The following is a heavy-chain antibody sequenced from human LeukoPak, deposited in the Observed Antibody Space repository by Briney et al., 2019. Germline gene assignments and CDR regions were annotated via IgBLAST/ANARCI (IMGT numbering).Heavy chain of an antibody. V-gene: IGHV3-21*01. Sequence: GGSLRLSCAASGFTFSSYAMSWVRQAPGKGLEWVSTISNSGDRTYYADSVKGRFTISRDNAKNSLYLQMNSLRAEDTAVYYCARDPDYDSSGYYYVEEVWGQGTLVTVSS. J-gene: IGHJ4*02. CDR2: ISNSGDRT. CDR1: GFTFSSYA. D-gene: IGHD3-22*01. CDR3: ARDPDYDSSGYYYVEEV.